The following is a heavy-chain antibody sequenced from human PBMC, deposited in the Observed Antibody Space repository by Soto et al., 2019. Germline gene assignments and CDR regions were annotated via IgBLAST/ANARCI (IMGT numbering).Heavy chain of an antibody. Sequence: EVQLVESGGGLVKPGGSLRLSCAASGFTFTRYSMNWVRQAPGKGLEWVSSISSTTNYIYYGDSMKGRFTISRDNAKNPRYLEMNGRRPGDPAGFSCGRGSEDLPPTFDSWGKGTLVTAS. CDR2: ISSTTNYI. D-gene: IGHD1-26*01. CDR3: GRGSEDLPPTFDS. V-gene: IGHV3-21*06. CDR1: GFTFTRYS. J-gene: IGHJ4*02.